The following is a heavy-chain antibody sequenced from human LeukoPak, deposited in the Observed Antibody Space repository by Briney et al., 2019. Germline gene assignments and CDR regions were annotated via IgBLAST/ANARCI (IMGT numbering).Heavy chain of an antibody. D-gene: IGHD3-22*01. CDR1: GGSFSGYY. CDR2: INHSGST. CDR3: ARGPYYYDHRSPLYYYYYMDV. V-gene: IGHV4-34*01. Sequence: SATLSLSCAVYGGSFSGYYWSWIRQPPGKGLEWIGEINHSGSTNYNQSLQSRVTISVDTSKNQVSLELSSLTAAATAVYFCARGPYYYDHRSPLYYYYYMDVWGKGTTVTVSS. J-gene: IGHJ6*03.